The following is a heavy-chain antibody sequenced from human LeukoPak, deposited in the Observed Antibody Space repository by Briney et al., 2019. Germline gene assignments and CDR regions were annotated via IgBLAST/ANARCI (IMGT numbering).Heavy chain of an antibody. CDR1: AYTFTSYY. Sequence: ASVTVSCKASAYTFTSYYMHWVRQAPGQGLEWMGIINPSGGSTSYAQKFQGRVTMTRDTSTSTVYMELSSLRSEDTAVYYCARGGEQLDDAFDIWGQGTMVTVSS. CDR2: INPSGGST. D-gene: IGHD6-6*01. J-gene: IGHJ3*02. CDR3: ARGGEQLDDAFDI. V-gene: IGHV1-46*01.